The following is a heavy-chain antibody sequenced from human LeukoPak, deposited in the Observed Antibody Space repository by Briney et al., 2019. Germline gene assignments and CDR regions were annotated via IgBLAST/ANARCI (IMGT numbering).Heavy chain of an antibody. V-gene: IGHV3-23*01. CDR2: ISGSGGGT. D-gene: IGHD1-26*01. Sequence: GGSLRLSCVASAFTFSRDAMNWVRQAPGKGLEWVSGISGSGGGTYYADSVKGRFTISGDNSKNTVYLQMNSLRAEDTAVYYCVKESGSYRLFLSWGQGTLVTVPS. CDR3: VKESGSYRLFLS. J-gene: IGHJ5*02. CDR1: AFTFSRDA.